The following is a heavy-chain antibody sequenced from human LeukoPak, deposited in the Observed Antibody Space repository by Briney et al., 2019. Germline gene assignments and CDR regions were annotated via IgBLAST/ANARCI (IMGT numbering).Heavy chain of an antibody. CDR3: AKRGVVIRVFLVGFHKEASYFDS. V-gene: IGHV3-23*01. Sequence: GGSLRLSCAVSGITLSNYGMSWVRQVPGKGLEWVSGISGSGSNTYYADSVKGRFTISRDNSKNTLYLQMNSLRAEDTAVYFCAKRGVVIRVFLVGFHKEASYFDSWGQGALVTVSS. CDR1: GITLSNYG. D-gene: IGHD3-10*01. J-gene: IGHJ4*02. CDR2: ISGSGSNT.